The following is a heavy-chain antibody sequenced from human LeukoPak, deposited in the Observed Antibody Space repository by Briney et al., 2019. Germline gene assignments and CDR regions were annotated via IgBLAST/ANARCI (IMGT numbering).Heavy chain of an antibody. V-gene: IGHV3-23*01. CDR2: ISGSGGST. Sequence: GGCLRLSCAASGFTFSSYAMSWVRQAPGKWLEWVSAISGSGGSTYYADSVKGRFTISRDNSKNTLYLQMNSLRAEDTAVHYCAKDIGDSSGYYAFDIWGQGTIVTVSS. J-gene: IGHJ3*02. D-gene: IGHD3-22*01. CDR3: AKDIGDSSGYYAFDI. CDR1: GFTFSSYA.